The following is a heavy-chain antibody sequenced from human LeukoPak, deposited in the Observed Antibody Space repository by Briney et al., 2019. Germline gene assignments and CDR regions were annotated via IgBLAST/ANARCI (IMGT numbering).Heavy chain of an antibody. V-gene: IGHV1-46*01. CDR3: ARDFAYGSGSTHFDH. J-gene: IGHJ4*02. CDR2: INPSGGST. D-gene: IGHD3-10*01. Sequence: ASVKVSCKASGYTFTSYYMHWVRQAPAQGLEWMGIINPSGGSTNYAQKFQGRVTMTRDTSTSTVHMELSSLRSEDTAVYYCARDFAYGSGSTHFDHWGQGTLVTVSS. CDR1: GYTFTSYY.